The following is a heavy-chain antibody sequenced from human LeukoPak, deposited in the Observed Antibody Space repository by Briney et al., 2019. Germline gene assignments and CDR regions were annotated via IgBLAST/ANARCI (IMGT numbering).Heavy chain of an antibody. CDR3: AREGVGYSYGAPYYYYGMDV. CDR1: GFTFSSYW. J-gene: IGHJ6*02. CDR2: INSDGSST. V-gene: IGHV3-74*01. Sequence: PGWSLRLSCAASGFTFSSYWMHWVRQAPGKGLVWVSRINSDGSSTSYADSVKGRFTISRDTAKNTLYLQMNSLRAEDTAVYYCAREGVGYSYGAPYYYYGMDVWGQGTTVTVSS. D-gene: IGHD5-18*01.